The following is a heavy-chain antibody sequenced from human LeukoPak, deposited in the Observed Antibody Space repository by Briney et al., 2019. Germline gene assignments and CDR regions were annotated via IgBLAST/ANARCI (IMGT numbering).Heavy chain of an antibody. Sequence: GGSLRLSCAASGFTFSSYSMNWVRQAPGRGLEWVSSISSSSSYIYYADSVKGRFTISRDNAKNSLYLQMNSLRAEDTAVYYCARAPEWLLSYGMDVWGQGTTVTVS. V-gene: IGHV3-21*01. CDR2: ISSSSSYI. J-gene: IGHJ6*02. D-gene: IGHD3-3*01. CDR3: ARAPEWLLSYGMDV. CDR1: GFTFSSYS.